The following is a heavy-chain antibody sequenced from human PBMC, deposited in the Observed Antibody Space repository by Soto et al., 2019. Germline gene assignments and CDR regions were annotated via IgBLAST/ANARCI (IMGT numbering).Heavy chain of an antibody. J-gene: IGHJ4*02. CDR1: GSSISSSRSY. Sequence: PXETLSLTCTVSGSSISSSRSYWGWVRQPPGKGLEWIVSFYYTGGTYSTYYNPSLKSRVTISVDTSKSQFSLNLRSVTAADTAVYYCASPRKGNYDFLSGYYALDYWGQGTLVTDSS. CDR3: ASPRKGNYDFLSGYYALDY. D-gene: IGHD3-3*01. V-gene: IGHV4-39*01. CDR2: FYYTGGT.